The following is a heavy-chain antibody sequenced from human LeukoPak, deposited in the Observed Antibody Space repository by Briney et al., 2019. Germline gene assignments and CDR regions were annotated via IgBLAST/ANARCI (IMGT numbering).Heavy chain of an antibody. CDR3: AREDYYDSSGYDY. CDR2: INHSGST. D-gene: IGHD3-22*01. CDR1: GGSFSGYY. V-gene: IGHV4-34*01. J-gene: IGHJ4*02. Sequence: SETLSLTCAVYGGSFSGYYWSWIRQPPGKGLEWIGEINHSGSTYYNPSLKSRVTISVDTSKNQFSLKLSPVTAADTAVYYCAREDYYDSSGYDYWGQGTLVTVSS.